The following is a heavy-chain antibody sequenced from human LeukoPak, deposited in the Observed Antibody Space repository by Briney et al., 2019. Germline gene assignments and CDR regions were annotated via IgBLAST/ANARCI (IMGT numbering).Heavy chain of an antibody. CDR3: ARARTGTPWFDP. D-gene: IGHD2-8*02. V-gene: IGHV4-31*03. CDR2: IYYSGST. CDR1: GGSISSGGYY. Sequence: SETLSLTCTVSGGSISSGGYYWSWIRQHPGKGLEWIGYIYYSGSTYYNPSLKSRVTISVDTSKNQFSLKLSSVTAADTAVYYCARARTGTPWFDPWGQGTLVTVSS. J-gene: IGHJ5*02.